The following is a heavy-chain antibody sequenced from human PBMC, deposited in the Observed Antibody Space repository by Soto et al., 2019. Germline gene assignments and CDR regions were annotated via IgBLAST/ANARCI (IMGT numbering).Heavy chain of an antibody. CDR3: ARDNYYDSSGYYYSTEPFDY. V-gene: IGHV1-18*01. CDR1: GYTFTSYG. Sequence: GASVKVSCKASGYTFTSYGISWVRQAPGQGLEWMGWISAYNGNTNYAQKLQGRVTMTTDTSTSTAYMELRSLRSDDTAVYYCARDNYYDSSGYYYSTEPFDYWGQGTLVTVS. D-gene: IGHD3-22*01. J-gene: IGHJ4*02. CDR2: ISAYNGNT.